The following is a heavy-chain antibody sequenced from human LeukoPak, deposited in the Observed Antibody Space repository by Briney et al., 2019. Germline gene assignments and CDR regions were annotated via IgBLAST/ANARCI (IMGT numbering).Heavy chain of an antibody. D-gene: IGHD3-3*01. CDR3: ARDDFWSGDH. J-gene: IGHJ4*02. CDR1: GYTFTGYY. CDR2: INPNSGGT. V-gene: IGHV1-2*02. Sequence: ASVKVSCKASGYTFTGYYMHWVRQAPGQGLEWMGWINPNSGGTNYAQKFQGRVTMTTDTSTSTVYMELRSLRSDDTAVYYCARDDFWSGDHWGQGTLVTVSS.